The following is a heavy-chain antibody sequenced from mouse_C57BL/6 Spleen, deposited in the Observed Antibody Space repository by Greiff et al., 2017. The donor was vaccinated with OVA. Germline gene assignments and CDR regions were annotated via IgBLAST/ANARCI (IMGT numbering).Heavy chain of an antibody. J-gene: IGHJ1*03. Sequence: EVQLVESGEGLVKPGGSLKLSCAASGFTFSSYAMSWVRQTPEKRLEWVAYISSGGDYIYYADTVKGRFTISRDNARNTLYLQMSSLKSEDTAMYYCTRDGPSYWYFDVWGTGTTVTVSS. CDR1: GFTFSSYA. V-gene: IGHV5-9-1*02. D-gene: IGHD2-3*01. CDR2: ISSGGDYI. CDR3: TRDGPSYWYFDV.